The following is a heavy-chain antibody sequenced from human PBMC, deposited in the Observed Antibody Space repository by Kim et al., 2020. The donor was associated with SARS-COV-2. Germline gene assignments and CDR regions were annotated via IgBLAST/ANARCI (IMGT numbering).Heavy chain of an antibody. V-gene: IGHV1-69*01. D-gene: IGHD5-18*01. Sequence: EQQFQGKATMTADESTSTAYWELSSLRSEDSAVYYCARSSADTAMADFDYWGQGTLVTVSS. CDR3: ARSSADTAMADFDY. J-gene: IGHJ4*02.